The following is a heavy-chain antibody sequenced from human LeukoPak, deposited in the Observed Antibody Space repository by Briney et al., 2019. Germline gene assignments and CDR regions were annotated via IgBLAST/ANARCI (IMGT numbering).Heavy chain of an antibody. CDR1: GYTSTNYY. CDR3: ARGASREVTMIEGS. CDR2: INPSGGDT. J-gene: IGHJ4*02. D-gene: IGHD3-22*01. V-gene: IGHV1-46*01. Sequence: GASVKVSCKASGYTSTNYYMHGGRQAPGPGVEWMGIINPSGGDTYYAQKFQGRVTMTRDTSTSTVYMELNSLRSDDTAVYYCARGASREVTMIEGSWGQGTLVTVSS.